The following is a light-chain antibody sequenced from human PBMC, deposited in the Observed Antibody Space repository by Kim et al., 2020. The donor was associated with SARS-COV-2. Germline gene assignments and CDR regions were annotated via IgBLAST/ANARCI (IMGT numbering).Light chain of an antibody. J-gene: IGKJ1*01. CDR2: AAS. Sequence: DIQMTQSPSSLSASVGDRVTITCRASQSISSYLNWYRQKPGKPPKLLIYAASSLQSGVPSRFSGSGSGTDFTLTISSLQPEDFATYYCQQSYSTPWTFGQGTKVDIK. CDR1: QSISSY. CDR3: QQSYSTPWT. V-gene: IGKV1-39*01.